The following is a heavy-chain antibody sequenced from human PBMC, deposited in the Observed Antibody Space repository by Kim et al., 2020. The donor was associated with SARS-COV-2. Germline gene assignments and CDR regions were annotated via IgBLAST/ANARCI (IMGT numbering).Heavy chain of an antibody. J-gene: IGHJ4*02. Sequence: YAQKSQGRVTITADKSTSTAYMELSSLRSEDTAVYYCARDWYSSGWYGDYWGQGTLVTVSS. D-gene: IGHD6-19*01. CDR3: ARDWYSSGWYGDY. V-gene: IGHV1-69*04.